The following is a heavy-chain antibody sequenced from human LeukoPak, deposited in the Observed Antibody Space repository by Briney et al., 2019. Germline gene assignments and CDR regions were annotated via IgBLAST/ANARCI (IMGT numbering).Heavy chain of an antibody. CDR2: IYYSGNT. CDR1: GGSISNSNYY. D-gene: IGHD5-24*01. Sequence: SETLSLTCTVSGGSISNSNYYWGWVRQPPGKGLEWIGTIYYSGNTYYNPYLKSRVTISVDTSKNQFSLRLTFVTAADTAVYFCMRHEEEDGYNAKPFDFWGQGTLVTVSS. CDR3: MRHEEEDGYNAKPFDF. V-gene: IGHV4-39*01. J-gene: IGHJ4*02.